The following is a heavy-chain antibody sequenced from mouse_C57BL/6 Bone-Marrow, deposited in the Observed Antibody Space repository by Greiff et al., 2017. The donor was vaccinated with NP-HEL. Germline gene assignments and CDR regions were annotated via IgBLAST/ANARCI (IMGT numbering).Heavy chain of an antibody. J-gene: IGHJ2*01. CDR1: GYSITSGYY. D-gene: IGHD1-1*01. Sequence: EVQLQESGPGLVKPSQSLSLTCSVTGYSITSGYYWNWIRQFPGNKLEWMGYISYDGSNNYNPSLKNRISITRDTSKNQFFLKLNSVTTEDTATYYCASSITTVVPDYWGQGTTLTVSS. CDR3: ASSITTVVPDY. V-gene: IGHV3-6*01. CDR2: ISYDGSN.